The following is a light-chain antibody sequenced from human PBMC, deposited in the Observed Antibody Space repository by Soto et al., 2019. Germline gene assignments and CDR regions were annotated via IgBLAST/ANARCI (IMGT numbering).Light chain of an antibody. CDR1: TGAVTSGHY. J-gene: IGLJ1*01. CDR3: LLSYSGARDYV. V-gene: IGLV7-46*01. CDR2: DTS. Sequence: QAVVTQEPSLTVSPGGTVTLTCGSSTGAVTSGHYPYWFQQKPGQAPRTLIYDTSNKHSWTPARFSGSLLGGKAALTLSGAQPEDEAEHYCLLSYSGARDYVFGTGTKLTVL.